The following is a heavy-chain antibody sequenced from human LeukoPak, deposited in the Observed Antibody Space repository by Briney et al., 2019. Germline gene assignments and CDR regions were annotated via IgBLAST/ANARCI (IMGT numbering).Heavy chain of an antibody. D-gene: IGHD3-16*01. CDR1: GFTFDTSV. J-gene: IGHJ4*02. Sequence: GGSLRLSCAASGFTFDTSVMSWVRQAPGKGLEWVSSISGSGGDIYYADSVKGRFTISRDNSKNTLYLQLNSLRVDDTAVYYCANWKQGILKYYFDTWGKGTLVTVSS. CDR2: ISGSGGDI. V-gene: IGHV3-23*01. CDR3: ANWKQGILKYYFDT.